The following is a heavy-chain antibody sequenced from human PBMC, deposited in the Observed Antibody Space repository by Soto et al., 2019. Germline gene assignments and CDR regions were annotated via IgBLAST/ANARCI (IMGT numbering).Heavy chain of an antibody. CDR2: ISSSSSYI. J-gene: IGHJ6*02. V-gene: IGHV3-21*01. Sequence: GGSLRLSCAASGFTFSSYSMNWVRQAPGKGLEWVSSISSSSSYIYYADSVKGRFTISRDNAKNSLYLQMNSLRAEDTAVYYCARDSSSSPHYYYYGMDVWGQGTTVTVSS. CDR1: GFTFSSYS. CDR3: ARDSSSSPHYYYYGMDV. D-gene: IGHD6-6*01.